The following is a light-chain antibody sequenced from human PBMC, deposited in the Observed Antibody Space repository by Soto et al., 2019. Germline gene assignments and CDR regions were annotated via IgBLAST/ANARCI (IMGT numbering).Light chain of an antibody. CDR1: QSVSNS. CDR2: DVS. Sequence: EIVLTQSPATLSLCTGERVTHSSRASQSVSNSLAWYQQKPGQPPRLLIYDVSNRATGIPARFSGSGSGTDFTLTITSLEPEDFAVYFCHQRYNWPRVTFGQGTRLEI. CDR3: HQRYNWPRVT. V-gene: IGKV3-11*01. J-gene: IGKJ5*01.